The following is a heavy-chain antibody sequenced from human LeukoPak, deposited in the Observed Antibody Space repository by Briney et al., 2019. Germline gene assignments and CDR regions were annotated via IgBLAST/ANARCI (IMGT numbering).Heavy chain of an antibody. V-gene: IGHV4-59*01. D-gene: IGHD3-10*01. J-gene: IGHJ4*02. CDR3: ARGGYYFDY. CDR1: GGSIRNYY. CDR2: VYYSGSI. Sequence: SETLSLTCTVSGGSIRNYYWSWIRQPPGKGLEWIGYVYYSGSINYSPSLNSRLTISVDTSKNQFSLKLSSVTAADTAVYYCARGGYYFDYWGQGTLVTISS.